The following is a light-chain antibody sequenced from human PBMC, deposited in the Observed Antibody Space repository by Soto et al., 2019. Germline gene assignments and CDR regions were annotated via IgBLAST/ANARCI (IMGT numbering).Light chain of an antibody. V-gene: IGKV3-20*01. Sequence: PGETATLSCTTSQTIGSTSLARYQQKPGQAPRLLIYGASTRATGIPDRFSGSESGTDFTLTISRLEPEDFVVYYCQQYGSSPFTFGQGTRLEVK. CDR3: QQYGSSPFT. CDR1: QTIGSTS. J-gene: IGKJ5*01. CDR2: GAS.